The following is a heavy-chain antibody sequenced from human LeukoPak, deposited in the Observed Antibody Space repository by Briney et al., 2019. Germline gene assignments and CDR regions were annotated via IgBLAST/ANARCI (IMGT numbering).Heavy chain of an antibody. CDR3: ARGMGYYYGMDV. V-gene: IGHV1-8*02. J-gene: IGHJ6*02. CDR1: GYTFTSYG. D-gene: IGHD3-16*01. CDR2: MNPNSGSI. Sequence: ASVKVSCKASGYTFTSYGISWVRQAPGQGLEWMGWMNPNSGSIQSAQKFLDRVTMTRDTSINTAYMELSSLRFEDTAVYYCARGMGYYYGMDVWGQGTTVTVSS.